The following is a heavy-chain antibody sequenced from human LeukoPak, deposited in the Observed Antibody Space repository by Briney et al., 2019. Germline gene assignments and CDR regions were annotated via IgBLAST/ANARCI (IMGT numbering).Heavy chain of an antibody. D-gene: IGHD6-13*01. J-gene: IGHJ4*02. Sequence: SQTLSVTCAVSGGSISSGGYSGSWIRQPPGKGLEWIGYIYHSGSTYYNPSLKSRVTISVDRSKNQFSLKLSSVTAADTAVYYCARGSSSPFDYWGQGTLVTVPS. V-gene: IGHV4-30-2*01. CDR3: ARGSSSPFDY. CDR2: IYHSGST. CDR1: GGSISSGGYS.